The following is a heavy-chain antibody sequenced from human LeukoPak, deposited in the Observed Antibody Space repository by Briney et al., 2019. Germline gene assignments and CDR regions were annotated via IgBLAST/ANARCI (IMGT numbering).Heavy chain of an antibody. CDR3: AKVDNYYGSGSYSY. J-gene: IGHJ4*02. CDR1: GFTFRTYA. D-gene: IGHD3-10*01. Sequence: GGSLRLSCAASGFTFRTYAMSWVRQAPGKGLEWVSGISDSGDGTYYAESVKGRFTISRDNSKNTVFLQMNSLRAEDTAVYYCAKVDNYYGSGSYSYWGQGTLVTVSS. CDR2: ISDSGDGT. V-gene: IGHV3-23*01.